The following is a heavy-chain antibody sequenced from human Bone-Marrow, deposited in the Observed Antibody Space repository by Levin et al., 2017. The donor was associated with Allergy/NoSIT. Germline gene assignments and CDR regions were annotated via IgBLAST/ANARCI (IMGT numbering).Heavy chain of an antibody. CDR3: ARARAPGYSSSLDY. CDR1: GFTFSSYW. D-gene: IGHD6-13*01. Sequence: GASVKVSCAASGFTFSSYWMSWVRQAPGKGLEWVANIKQDGSEKYYVDSVKGRFTIFRDNAKNSLYLQMNSLRAEDTAVYYCARARAPGYSSSLDYWGQGTLVTVSS. V-gene: IGHV3-7*01. J-gene: IGHJ4*02. CDR2: IKQDGSEK.